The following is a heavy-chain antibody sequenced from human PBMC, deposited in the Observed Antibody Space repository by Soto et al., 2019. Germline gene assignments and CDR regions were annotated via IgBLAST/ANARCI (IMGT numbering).Heavy chain of an antibody. CDR3: AREIRRDYYYYYPLDV. V-gene: IGHV3-72*01. Sequence: GSLRLSCLASGFTFTDHYMDWVRQAPGTGLEWIARTKNKPNNYTTTYAASVKGRFTISRDDSESSLYLQMNNLKTVDTAVYYCAREIRRDYYYYYPLDVWGQGTTVTVSS. CDR2: TKNKPNNYTT. J-gene: IGHJ6*02. CDR1: GFTFTDHY.